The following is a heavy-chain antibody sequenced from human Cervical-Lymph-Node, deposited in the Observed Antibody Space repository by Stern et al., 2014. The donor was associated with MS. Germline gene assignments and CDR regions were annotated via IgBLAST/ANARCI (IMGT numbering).Heavy chain of an antibody. V-gene: IGHV2-5*02. J-gene: IGHJ3*01. CDR2: IYWDDDK. Sequence: QVPLRESGPTLVKPTQTLTLTCSVSGVSLNTPGMGVGWIRQPPGQALEWLALIYWDDDKRYSPSLETRLTITKDTSENQVVLTMANVNPVDTATYYCAHLSDAFDFWGHGTLVIVSS. CDR3: AHLSDAFDF. CDR1: GVSLNTPGMG.